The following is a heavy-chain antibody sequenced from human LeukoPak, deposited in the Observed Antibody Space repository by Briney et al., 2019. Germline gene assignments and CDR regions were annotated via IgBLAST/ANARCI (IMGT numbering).Heavy chain of an antibody. V-gene: IGHV3-30-3*01. J-gene: IGHJ4*02. CDR3: ARMWGDGYKSDY. CDR2: ISYDGSNK. D-gene: IGHD5-24*01. Sequence: GRSLRLSCAASGFTFSSYAMHWVRQAPGKGLEWVAVISYDGSNKYYADSVKGRFTISRDNSKNTLYLQMNSLRTEDTAVYYCARMWGDGYKSDYWGQGTLVTVSS. CDR1: GFTFSSYA.